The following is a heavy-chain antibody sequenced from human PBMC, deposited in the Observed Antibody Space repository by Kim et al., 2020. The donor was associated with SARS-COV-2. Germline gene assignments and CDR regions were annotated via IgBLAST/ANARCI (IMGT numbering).Heavy chain of an antibody. CDR3: ASHQATGGWDY. Sequence: TYNADSVKGRFTISRHNSKNTLYLQMNSLRAEDTAVYYCASHQATGGWDYWGQGTLVTVSS. J-gene: IGHJ4*02. CDR2: T. D-gene: IGHD2-15*01. V-gene: IGHV3-53*04.